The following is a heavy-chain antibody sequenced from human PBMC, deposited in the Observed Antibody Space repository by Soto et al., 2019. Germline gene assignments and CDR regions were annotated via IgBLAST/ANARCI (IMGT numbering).Heavy chain of an antibody. CDR1: GYPFTSYD. CDR3: ARRTIAHWYFDL. D-gene: IGHD1-1*01. V-gene: IGHV1-8*01. Sequence: QVQLVQSGAEVKKPGASVKVSCKASGYPFTSYDSNWVRLAPGQGLEWMGWMNGDRDNTGCRQKFQGRLTMTKDTSKNTAYMELSSLTSEDTAVYFCARRTIAHWYFDLWGRGTLVTVSS. CDR2: MNGDRDNT. J-gene: IGHJ2*01.